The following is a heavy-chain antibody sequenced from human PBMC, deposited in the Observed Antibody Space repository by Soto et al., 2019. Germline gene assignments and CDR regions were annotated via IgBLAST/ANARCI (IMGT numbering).Heavy chain of an antibody. CDR2: IDWDDDK. D-gene: IGHD5-12*01. CDR3: ARIRYWGSGYDRGYFDY. J-gene: IGHJ4*02. V-gene: IGHV2-70*11. CDR1: GFSLSTSVMC. Sequence: SGPTLVNPTQTLTLTCTFSGFSLSTSVMCVSWIRQPPGKALEWLARIDWDDDKYYSTSLKTRLTISKDTSKNQVVLTMTNMDPVDTATYYCARIRYWGSGYDRGYFDYWGQGTLVTVSS.